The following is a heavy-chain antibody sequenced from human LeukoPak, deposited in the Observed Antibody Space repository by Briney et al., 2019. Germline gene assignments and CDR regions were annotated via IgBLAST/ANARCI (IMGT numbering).Heavy chain of an antibody. Sequence: SETLSLTCTVSGGSISSYYWSWIRQPAGKGLEWIGRIYTSGSTNYNPSLKSRVTMSVDTSKNQFSLKLSSVTAADTAVHYCASVMSALTGYFFDPWGQGTLVTVSS. CDR3: ASVMSALTGYFFDP. V-gene: IGHV4-4*07. CDR1: GGSISSYY. J-gene: IGHJ5*02. D-gene: IGHD3-9*01. CDR2: IYTSGST.